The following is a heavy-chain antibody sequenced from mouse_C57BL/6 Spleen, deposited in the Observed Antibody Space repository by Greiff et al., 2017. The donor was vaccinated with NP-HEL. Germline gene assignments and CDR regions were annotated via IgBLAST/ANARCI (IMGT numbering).Heavy chain of an antibody. CDR3: ARFPSYYYGSSGAMDY. D-gene: IGHD1-1*01. J-gene: IGHJ4*01. V-gene: IGHV7-3*01. CDR2: IRNKANGYTT. CDR1: GFTFTDYY. Sequence: VQLKESGGGLVQPGGSLSLSCAASGFTFTDYYMSWVRQPPGKALEWLGFIRNKANGYTTEYSASVKGRFTISRDNSQSILYLQMNALRAEDSATYYCARFPSYYYGSSGAMDYWGQGTSVTVSS.